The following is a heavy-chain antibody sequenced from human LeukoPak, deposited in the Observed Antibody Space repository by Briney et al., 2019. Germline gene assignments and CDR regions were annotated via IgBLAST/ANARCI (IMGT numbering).Heavy chain of an antibody. D-gene: IGHD2-2*02. CDR1: GFTFSNYS. CDR2: ISSISSYK. CDR3: ARSAYCSSTSCYTYYFYF. J-gene: IGHJ4*02. V-gene: IGHV3-21*01. Sequence: GGSLRLSCAASGFTFSNYSMNWVRQAPGKGLEWVSSISSISSYKYYADSVKGRFTISRDNAKNPLYLQMNSLRAEDRAVYYCARSAYCSSTSCYTYYFYFWGQGTLVTVSS.